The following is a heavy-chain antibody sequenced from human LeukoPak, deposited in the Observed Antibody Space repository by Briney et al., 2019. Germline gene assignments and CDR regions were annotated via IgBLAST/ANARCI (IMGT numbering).Heavy chain of an antibody. CDR3: ARGLGVKYDFWSGYSVDP. CDR2: INPNSGGT. CDR1: GYTFTGYY. D-gene: IGHD3-3*01. Sequence: WASVKVSCKASGYTFTGYYMHWVRQAPGQGLEWMGRINPNSGGTNYAQKFQGRVTMTRDTSISTAYMELSRLRSDDTAVYYCARGLGVKYDFWSGYSVDPWGQGTLVTVSS. V-gene: IGHV1-2*06. J-gene: IGHJ5*02.